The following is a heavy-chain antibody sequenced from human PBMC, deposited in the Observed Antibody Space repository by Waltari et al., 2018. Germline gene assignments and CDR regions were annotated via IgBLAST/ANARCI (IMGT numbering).Heavy chain of an antibody. J-gene: IGHJ4*02. CDR3: ARAGDNWNYVSEGFDD. V-gene: IGHV1-69*12. CDR1: GGTFSSYA. CDR2: ISPIIGVA. Sequence: QVQLVQSGAEVKKPGSSVKVSCKASGGTFSSYAISWVRQAPGQGCEWMGDISPIIGVANSGQKSQGRVTSTAHEATSTAYMERSSLESEDTDVYYCARAGDNWNYVSEGFDDWGQGTLVTVSS. D-gene: IGHD1-7*01.